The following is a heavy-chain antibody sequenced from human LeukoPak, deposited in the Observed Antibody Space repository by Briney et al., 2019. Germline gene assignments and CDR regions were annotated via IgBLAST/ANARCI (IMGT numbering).Heavy chain of an antibody. Sequence: GGSLRLSCAASGFTFSSYSMNWVRQAPGKGLEWVSSISSSSSYIYYADSVEGRFTISRDNAKNSLYLQMNSLRAEDTAVYYCARDEGLNDAFDIWGQGTMVTVSS. CDR3: ARDEGLNDAFDI. CDR1: GFTFSSYS. J-gene: IGHJ3*02. D-gene: IGHD4/OR15-4a*01. V-gene: IGHV3-21*01. CDR2: ISSSSSYI.